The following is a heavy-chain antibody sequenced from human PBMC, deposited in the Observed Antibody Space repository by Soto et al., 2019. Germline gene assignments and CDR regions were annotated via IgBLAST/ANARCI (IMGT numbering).Heavy chain of an antibody. J-gene: IGHJ4*02. V-gene: IGHV3-33*01. Sequence: GGSLRLSCAASGFTFSSYGMHWVRQAPGKGLEWVAVIWYDGGNKYYADSVKGRFTISRDNSKNTLYLQMNSLRAEDTAVYYCARARSEDYAGLDYWGQGTLVTVST. CDR1: GFTFSSYG. CDR3: ARARSEDYAGLDY. CDR2: IWYDGGNK. D-gene: IGHD4-17*01.